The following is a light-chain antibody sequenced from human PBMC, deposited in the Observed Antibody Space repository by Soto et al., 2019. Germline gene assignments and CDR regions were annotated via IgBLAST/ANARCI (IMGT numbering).Light chain of an antibody. Sequence: QSALTQPRSVSGSPGQSVSISCTGTSSDVGGYDYVSWYQQHPGRAPKLMIYAVTKRPSGVPDRFSGSKSGNTASLTISGLQAEDEADYYCCSYPGRYTVVFGTGTKLTVL. V-gene: IGLV2-11*01. CDR3: CSYPGRYTVV. CDR2: AVT. J-gene: IGLJ1*01. CDR1: SSDVGGYDY.